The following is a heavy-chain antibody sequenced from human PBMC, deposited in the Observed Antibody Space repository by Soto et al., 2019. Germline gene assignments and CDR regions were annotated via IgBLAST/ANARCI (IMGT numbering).Heavy chain of an antibody. CDR3: TTDSGATTPFDY. CDR2: IKSKTDGGTT. V-gene: IGHV3-15*07. J-gene: IGHJ4*02. CDR1: SNAW. D-gene: IGHD1-26*01. Sequence: SNAWMNWVRQAPGKGLEWVGRIKSKTDGGTTDYAAPVKGRFTISRDDSKNTLYLQMNSLKTEDTAVYYCTTDSGATTPFDYWGQGTLVTVSS.